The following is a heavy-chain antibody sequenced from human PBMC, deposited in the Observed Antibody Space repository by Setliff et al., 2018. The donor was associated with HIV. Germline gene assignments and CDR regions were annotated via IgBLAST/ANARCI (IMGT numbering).Heavy chain of an antibody. D-gene: IGHD2-8*02. CDR3: ATARPRHLVSTNPPYYFDY. Sequence: GGSLRLSCAASGFTFSSYWMHWVRQAPGKGLVWVSRINSDGSSKTYADSVKDRFTISRDNAKNTLFLRMNSLRADDTAVYYCATARPRHLVSTNPPYYFDYWGQGTLVTVSS. V-gene: IGHV3-74*01. J-gene: IGHJ4*02. CDR2: INSDGSSK. CDR1: GFTFSSYW.